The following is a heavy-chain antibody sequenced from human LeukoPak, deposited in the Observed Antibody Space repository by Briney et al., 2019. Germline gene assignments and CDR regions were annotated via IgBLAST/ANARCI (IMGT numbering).Heavy chain of an antibody. CDR3: AKDSGSLLRSTTFDY. CDR1: GFTFSSYA. Sequence: GGSLRLSCAASGFTFSSYAMHWVRQAPGKGLEWVAVISYDGSNKYYADSVKGRFTISRDNSKNTLYLQMNSLRAEDTAVYYCAKDSGSLLRSTTFDYWGQGTLVTVSS. CDR2: ISYDGSNK. J-gene: IGHJ4*02. V-gene: IGHV3-30-3*01. D-gene: IGHD3-3*01.